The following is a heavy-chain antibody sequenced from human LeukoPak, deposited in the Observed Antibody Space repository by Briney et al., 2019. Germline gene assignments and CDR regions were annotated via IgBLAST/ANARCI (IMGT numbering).Heavy chain of an antibody. CDR2: IKSKTDGGTT. Sequence: GGSLRLSCAASGSTNAWMSWVRQAPGKGLEWVGRIKSKTDGGTTDYAAPVKGRFTVSRDDLKNTLYLQMNSLKTEDTAVYYCTSEDQGGFDYWGQGTLVTVSS. CDR3: TSEDQGGFDY. J-gene: IGHJ4*02. D-gene: IGHD1-26*01. CDR1: GSTNAW. V-gene: IGHV3-15*01.